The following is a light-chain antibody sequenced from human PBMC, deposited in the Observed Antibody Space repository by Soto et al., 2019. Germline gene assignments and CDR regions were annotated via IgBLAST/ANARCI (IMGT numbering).Light chain of an antibody. CDR1: QSISSY. V-gene: IGKV1-39*01. J-gene: IGKJ3*01. CDR2: AAS. CDR3: QQSDSTPPFT. Sequence: DIQMTQSPSSLSASVGDRVTITCRASQSISSYLNWYQQKPGKAPKLLNYAASSLQSGVPSRFSGSESGTDFTLTISSLQPEDFATYYCQQSDSTPPFTFGPGTKVDIK.